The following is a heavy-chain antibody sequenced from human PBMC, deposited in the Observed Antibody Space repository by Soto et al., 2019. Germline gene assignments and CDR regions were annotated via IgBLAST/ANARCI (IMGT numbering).Heavy chain of an antibody. Sequence: PSETLSLTCAVYGGSISGYYWSWIRQTPGKGLEWIGEINHSGSTNYNPSLKSRVTISVDTSKNQFSLKLSSVTAADTAVYYCARERGTAMVYYYYYGMDVWGQGTTVTVSS. CDR1: GGSISGYY. J-gene: IGHJ6*02. CDR2: INHSGST. V-gene: IGHV4-34*01. D-gene: IGHD5-18*01. CDR3: ARERGTAMVYYYYYGMDV.